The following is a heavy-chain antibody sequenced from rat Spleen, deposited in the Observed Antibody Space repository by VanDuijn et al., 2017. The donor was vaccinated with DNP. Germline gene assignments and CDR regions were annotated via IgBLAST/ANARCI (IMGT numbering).Heavy chain of an antibody. D-gene: IGHD1-6*01. V-gene: IGHV1-43*01. CDR1: GDTFTSDY. CDR3: ASSDVDYGRGIWFAY. J-gene: IGHJ3*01. CDR2: INTGSGGT. Sequence: QVQLQQSGAELAKPDSSVKISCKASGDTFTSDYRGWIKQTTGQGLEYIGYINTGSGGTNYNEKFKGKATLTVDKSSSTAFMQLSSLTPDDSAVYYCASSDVDYGRGIWFAYWGQGTLVTVSS.